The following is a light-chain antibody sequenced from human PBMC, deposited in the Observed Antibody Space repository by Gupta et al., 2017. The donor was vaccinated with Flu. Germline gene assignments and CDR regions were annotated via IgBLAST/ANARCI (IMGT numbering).Light chain of an antibody. CDR1: KDRGHSNGNNY. Sequence: VILCVSAFSSCSTSKDRGHSNGNNYLYWFRQMPGQAPRRLIYKGSNRDCGVPDRFSGSGSGTEFTLEISRVEADDFGVYYCKQRKCCPYAFGQGT. CDR3: KQRKCCPYA. V-gene: IGKV2-30*02. CDR2: KGS. J-gene: IGKJ2*01.